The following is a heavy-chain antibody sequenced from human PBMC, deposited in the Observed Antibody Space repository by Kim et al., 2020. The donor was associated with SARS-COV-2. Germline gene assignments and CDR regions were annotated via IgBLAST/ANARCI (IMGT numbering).Heavy chain of an antibody. CDR3: SRASAATGRTFDY. CDR1: GGSINGYY. V-gene: IGHV4-4*07. Sequence: SETLSLTCTVSGGSINGYYWTWIRQPAGKGLEWIGRINTSGTTNYNPSLMSPVTMFVDTSKNQFSLKLTSVTAADTAVYYCSRASAATGRTFDYWGQGT. CDR2: INTSGTT. D-gene: IGHD2-15*01. J-gene: IGHJ4*02.